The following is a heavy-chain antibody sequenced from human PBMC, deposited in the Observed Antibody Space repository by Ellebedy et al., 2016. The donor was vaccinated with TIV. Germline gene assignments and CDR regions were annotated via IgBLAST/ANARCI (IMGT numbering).Heavy chain of an antibody. CDR3: AKEGSTWAFES. Sequence: SQTLSLTCXISGDSVSSNSVAWNWIRQSPSRGLEWLGRTYYRSKWFNDYPLSVKSRITINPDTSKNQFSLQLNSVTPEDTAVYYCAKEGSTWAFESWGLGTLVTVSS. V-gene: IGHV6-1*01. D-gene: IGHD6-13*01. CDR2: TYYRSKWFN. CDR1: GDSVSSNSVA. J-gene: IGHJ4*02.